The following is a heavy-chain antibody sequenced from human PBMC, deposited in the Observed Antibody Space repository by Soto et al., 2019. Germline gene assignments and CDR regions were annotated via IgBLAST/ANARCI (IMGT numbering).Heavy chain of an antibody. J-gene: IGHJ4*02. CDR1: GFTFSSYS. D-gene: IGHD1-26*01. V-gene: IGHV3-21*01. CDR3: ARDLVGAPDY. CDR2: ISSSSSYI. Sequence: GGSLRLSCAASGFTFSSYSMSWVRQAPGKGLEWVSSISSSSSYIYYADSVKGRFTISRDNAKNSLYLQMNSLRAEDTAVYYCARDLVGAPDYWGQGTLVTVSS.